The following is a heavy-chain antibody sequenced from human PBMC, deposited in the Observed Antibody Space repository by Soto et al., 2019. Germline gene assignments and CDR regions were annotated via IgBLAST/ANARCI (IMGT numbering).Heavy chain of an antibody. D-gene: IGHD3-22*01. CDR3: ARDLPYYYDSSGYYSYFDY. J-gene: IGHJ4*02. CDR1: GYTFTGYY. V-gene: IGHV1-2*04. Sequence: ASVKVSCKASGYTFTGYYMHWVRQAPGQGLEWMGWINPNSGGTNYAQKFQGWVTMTRDTSISTAYMELSRLRSDDTAVYYCARDLPYYYDSSGYYSYFDYWGQGTLVTVSS. CDR2: INPNSGGT.